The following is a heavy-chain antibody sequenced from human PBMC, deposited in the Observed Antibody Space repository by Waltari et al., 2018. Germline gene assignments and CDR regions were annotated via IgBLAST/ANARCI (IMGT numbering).Heavy chain of an antibody. CDR2: ISSSSSYI. D-gene: IGHD4-17*01. V-gene: IGHV3-21*01. CDR1: GFTFSRYS. Sequence: EVQRVESGGGLVQPGGSVRLSCAASGFTFSRYSMDWARQAPGKGLEWVSSISSSSSYIYYADSVKGRFTISRDNAKNSLYLQMNSLRAEDTAVYYCARVSTTGDWFDPWGQGTLVTVSS. CDR3: ARVSTTGDWFDP. J-gene: IGHJ5*02.